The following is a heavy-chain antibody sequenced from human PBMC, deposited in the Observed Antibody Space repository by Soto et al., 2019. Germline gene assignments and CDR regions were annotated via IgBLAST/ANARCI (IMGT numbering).Heavy chain of an antibody. V-gene: IGHV3-30*03. CDR3: AGGYLGMDV. J-gene: IGHJ6*02. D-gene: IGHD3-22*01. CDR2: ISYDGSNK. Sequence: SLRLSCAASGFTFSSYGVHWVRQAPGKGLEWVAVISYDGSNKYYADSVKGRFTISRDNSKNTLYLQMNSLRAEDTAVYYCAGGYLGMDVWGQGTTVTVSS. CDR1: GFTFSSYG.